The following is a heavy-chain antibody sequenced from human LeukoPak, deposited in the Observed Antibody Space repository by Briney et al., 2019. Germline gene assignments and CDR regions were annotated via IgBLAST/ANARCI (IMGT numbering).Heavy chain of an antibody. CDR3: AGSSDRDGFYDPFDY. CDR1: GFTFDDYA. V-gene: IGHV3-9*03. D-gene: IGHD5/OR15-5a*01. Sequence: PGGSLRLSCAASGFTFDDYAMHWVRQAPGKGLEWVSGISWNSGSIGYADSVKGRFTISRDNAKNSLYLQMNSLRAEDMALYYCAGSSDRDGFYDPFDYWGQGTLVTVSS. J-gene: IGHJ4*02. CDR2: ISWNSGSI.